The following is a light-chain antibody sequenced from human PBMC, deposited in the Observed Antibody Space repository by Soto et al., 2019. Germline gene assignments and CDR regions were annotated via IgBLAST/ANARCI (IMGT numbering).Light chain of an antibody. CDR2: LEGSGSY. Sequence: QPVLTQSSSASASLGSSVKLTCTLSSGHSSYIIAWHQQQPGKAPRYLMKLEGSGSYNKGSGVPDRFSGSSSGADRYLTISNLQSEDEADYYCETWDSNTRVFGGVTKL. CDR1: SGHSSYI. J-gene: IGLJ2*01. V-gene: IGLV4-60*03. CDR3: ETWDSNTRV.